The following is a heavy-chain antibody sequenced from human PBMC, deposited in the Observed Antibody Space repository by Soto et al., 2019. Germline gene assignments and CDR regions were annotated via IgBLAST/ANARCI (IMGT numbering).Heavy chain of an antibody. CDR3: ARGHGGPNGGQDEVSFDN. V-gene: IGHV1-8*01. CDR2: MNPNSGNT. D-gene: IGHD1-1*01. J-gene: IGHJ4*02. CDR1: GYTFTSYD. Sequence: ASVKISCKASGYTFTSYDINWVRQATGQGLEWMGWMNPNSGNTGYAQKFQGRVTMTRNTSISTAYMELSSLRSEDTAVYYCARGHGGPNGGQDEVSFDNWGKGTLFTVSP.